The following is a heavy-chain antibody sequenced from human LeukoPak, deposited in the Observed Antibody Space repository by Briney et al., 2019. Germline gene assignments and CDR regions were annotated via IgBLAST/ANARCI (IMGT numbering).Heavy chain of an antibody. J-gene: IGHJ4*02. D-gene: IGHD2-21*02. CDR1: GFTVSCTH. CDR3: AKDEVTSGGGLAS. Sequence: GGSLRLSCAASGFTVSCTHMSWVRQAPGKGLEWVSAMYTGGTTYYADSVKGRFTISRDNSKNTLYLHMSSLRAEDTAVYYCAKDEVTSGGGLASWGQGTLVTVSS. CDR2: MYTGGTT. V-gene: IGHV3-53*01.